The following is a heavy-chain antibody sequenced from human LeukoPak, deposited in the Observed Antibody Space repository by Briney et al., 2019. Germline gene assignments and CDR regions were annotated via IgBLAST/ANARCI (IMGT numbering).Heavy chain of an antibody. CDR1: GYSFTSYG. V-gene: IGHV1-18*01. D-gene: IGHD5-12*01. Sequence: ASVKVSCKTSGYSFTSYGINWVRQAPGQGLEWMGWISAYNGNTNYAQNLQGRVTMTTDTSTSTVYMELRSLRSDDTAVYYCARGAELIVAPDYWGQGTLVTVS. CDR2: ISAYNGNT. CDR3: ARGAELIVAPDY. J-gene: IGHJ4*02.